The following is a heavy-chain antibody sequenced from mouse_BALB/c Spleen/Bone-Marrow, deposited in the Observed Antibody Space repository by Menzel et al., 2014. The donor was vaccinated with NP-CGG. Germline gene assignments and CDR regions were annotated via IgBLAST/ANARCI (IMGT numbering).Heavy chain of an antibody. Sequence: QVQLKESGPGLVAPSQSLSITCTVSGFSLTSYGVHWVRQPPGKGLEWLGVIWAGGSTNYISALMSRLSITEDNSKSQVFLKMNSLQTDDTAMYYCFSYYRYADYAMDYWGQGASVTVSS. CDR3: FSYYRYADYAMDY. CDR2: IWAGGST. D-gene: IGHD2-14*01. V-gene: IGHV2-9*02. J-gene: IGHJ4*01. CDR1: GFSLTSYG.